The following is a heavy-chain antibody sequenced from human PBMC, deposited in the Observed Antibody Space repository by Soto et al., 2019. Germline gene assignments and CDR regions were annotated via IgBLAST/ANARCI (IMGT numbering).Heavy chain of an antibody. Sequence: ETLSLTCAVYGGSFSGYYWSWIRQPPGKGLEWIGEINHSGSTNYNPSLKSRVTISVDTSKNQFSLKLSSVTAADTAVYYCARGVPAIVDIVVVVAAIDYWGQGTLVTVSS. V-gene: IGHV4-34*01. CDR2: INHSGST. CDR1: GGSFSGYY. CDR3: ARGVPAIVDIVVVVAAIDY. J-gene: IGHJ4*02. D-gene: IGHD2-15*01.